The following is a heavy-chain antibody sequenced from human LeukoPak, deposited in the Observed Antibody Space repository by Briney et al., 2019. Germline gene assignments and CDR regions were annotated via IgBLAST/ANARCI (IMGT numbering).Heavy chain of an antibody. CDR2: INPSGGST. D-gene: IGHD4-23*01. V-gene: IGHV1-46*01. CDR1: GYTFTNYY. J-gene: IGHJ4*02. CDR3: ASLYGGKHELDY. Sequence: ASVKVSCKASGYTFTNYYMHWVRQAPGQGLEWMGIINPSGGSTSYAQKFQGRVTMTRDTSTSTVYMELSSLRSEDTAVYYCASLYGGKHELDYWGQGTLVTVSS.